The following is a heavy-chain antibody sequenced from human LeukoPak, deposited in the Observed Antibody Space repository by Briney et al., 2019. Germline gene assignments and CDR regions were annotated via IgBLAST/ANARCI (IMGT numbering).Heavy chain of an antibody. CDR3: AKDRRQWLVLGWFDP. V-gene: IGHV3-30-3*01. D-gene: IGHD6-19*01. CDR2: ISYDGDNE. CDR1: GFTFSNFA. Sequence: PGRSLRLSCAASGFTFSNFAMHWVRQAPGKGLEWVAVISYDGDNEYYADSVKGQFTISRDNSKDRLYLQMNSLRPEDTAMYYCAKDRRQWLVLGWFDPWGQGTLVTVSS. J-gene: IGHJ5*02.